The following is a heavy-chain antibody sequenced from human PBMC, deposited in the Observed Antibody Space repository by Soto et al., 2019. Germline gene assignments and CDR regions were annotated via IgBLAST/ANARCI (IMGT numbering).Heavy chain of an antibody. Sequence: SVKVSCKASGFTFINSAVQWVRQARGQRLEWIGWIVVDSGNTNYAQKFQERVTITRDMSTSTSYMKLSSLRSEDTAVYYCAADFARLPDAFDIWGQGTMVTVSS. D-gene: IGHD5-18*01. CDR2: IVVDSGNT. CDR3: AADFARLPDAFDI. J-gene: IGHJ3*02. CDR1: GFTFINSA. V-gene: IGHV1-58*01.